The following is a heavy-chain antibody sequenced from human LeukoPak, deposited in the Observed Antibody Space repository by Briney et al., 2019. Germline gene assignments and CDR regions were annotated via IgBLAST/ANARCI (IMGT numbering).Heavy chain of an antibody. Sequence: GASVKVSCKASGYTFTSYGISWVRQARGQGLEWMGWISAYNGHTNYAQKLQGRVTMTTDTSTSTAYMELWSLRSDDTAMYYCARMMTPRLYYDSSGYYYGAFDIWGQGTMVTVSS. CDR3: ARMMTPRLYYDSSGYYYGAFDI. CDR2: ISAYNGHT. J-gene: IGHJ3*02. V-gene: IGHV1-18*01. CDR1: GYTFTSYG. D-gene: IGHD3-22*01.